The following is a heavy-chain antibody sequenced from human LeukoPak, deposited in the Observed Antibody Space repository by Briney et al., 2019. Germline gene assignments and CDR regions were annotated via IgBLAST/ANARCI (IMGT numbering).Heavy chain of an antibody. Sequence: PSDTLSPTCAVYCGSFSGYYWSWTRQPPGKSLEWIGEINHSGSTNYNPSLKSRVTISVDTSKNQFSLKLSSVAAADTAVYYCARGGVFDPWGQGTLVTVSS. CDR3: ARGGVFDP. V-gene: IGHV4-34*01. J-gene: IGHJ5*02. CDR2: INHSGST. D-gene: IGHD3-10*01. CDR1: CGSFSGYY.